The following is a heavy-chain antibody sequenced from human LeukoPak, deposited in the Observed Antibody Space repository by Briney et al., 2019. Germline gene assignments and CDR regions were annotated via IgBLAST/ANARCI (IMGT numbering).Heavy chain of an antibody. V-gene: IGHV3-23*01. J-gene: IGHJ6*02. CDR1: EFTFSNFA. Sequence: PGGSLRLSCVVSEFTFSNFAMSWVRQAPGKGLEWVSGISGSGGNTYYADSVKGRFTISRDNSKNTLYLQMNSLRAEDTAVYYCSSFAYGMDVWGQGTTVTVSS. CDR3: SSFAYGMDV. CDR2: ISGSGGNT. D-gene: IGHD6-6*01.